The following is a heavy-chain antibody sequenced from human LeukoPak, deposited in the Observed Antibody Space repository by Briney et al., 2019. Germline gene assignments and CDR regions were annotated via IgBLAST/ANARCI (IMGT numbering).Heavy chain of an antibody. V-gene: IGHV4-38-2*02. J-gene: IGHJ5*02. CDR2: IYHSGST. Sequence: PSETLSLTCTVSGYSISSGYYWGWIRQPPGKGLEWIGSIYHSGSTYYNPSLKSRVTISVDTSKNQFSLKLSSVTAADTAVSYWASLGYYDFWRGGNWSAPGGQGTLVTVS. D-gene: IGHD3-3*01. CDR3: ASLGYYDFWRGGNWSAP. CDR1: GYSISSGYY.